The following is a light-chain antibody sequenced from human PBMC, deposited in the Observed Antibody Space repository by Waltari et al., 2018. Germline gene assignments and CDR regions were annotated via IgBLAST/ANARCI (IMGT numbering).Light chain of an antibody. V-gene: IGLV5-45*02. CDR3: MIWNSGSVI. J-gene: IGLJ2*01. Sequence: QAVLTQPSSLSASPGASVSLTCTLPSDINVPARKIYWYHKKPGSPPRYLLRFRADSDNHQASGVPSRFSGSKDASANAGILLISGLQSEGEADYYCMIWNSGSVIFGGGTKLTVL. CDR1: SDINVPARK. CDR2: FRADSDN.